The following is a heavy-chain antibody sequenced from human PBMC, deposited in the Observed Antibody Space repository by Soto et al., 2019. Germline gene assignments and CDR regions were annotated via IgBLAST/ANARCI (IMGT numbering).Heavy chain of an antibody. J-gene: IGHJ4*02. CDR1: GGSVSSGSYY. CDR3: ARSIDSSGYYFSNC. Sequence: SETLSLTCTVSGGSVSSGSYYWSWIRQPPGKGLEWIGYIYYSGSTNYNPSLKSRVTISVDTSKNQFSLKLSSVTAADTAVYYCARSIDSSGYYFSNCWGQGTLVTVSS. D-gene: IGHD3-22*01. V-gene: IGHV4-61*01. CDR2: IYYSGST.